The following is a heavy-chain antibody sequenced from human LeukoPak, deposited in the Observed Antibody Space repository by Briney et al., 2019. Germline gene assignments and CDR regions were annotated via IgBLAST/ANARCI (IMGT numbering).Heavy chain of an antibody. CDR2: ISYDGSNK. V-gene: IGHV3-30*18. J-gene: IGHJ4*02. CDR3: AKDLVRGVYCSSTSCYVNYFDY. CDR1: GFSFGSYA. Sequence: PGGSLRLSRAASGFSFGSYAMNWVRQAPGKGLEWVAVISYDGSNKYYADSVKGRFTISRDNSKNTLYLQMNSLRAEDTAVYYCAKDLVRGVYCSSTSCYVNYFDYWGQGTLVTVSS. D-gene: IGHD2-2*01.